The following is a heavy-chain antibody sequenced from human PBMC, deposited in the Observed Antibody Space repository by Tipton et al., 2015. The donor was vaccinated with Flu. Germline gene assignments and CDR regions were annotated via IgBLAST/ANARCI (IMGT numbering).Heavy chain of an antibody. Sequence: TLSLTCTVSGGSISSYYWSWIRQPAGKGLEWIGRIYTSGSTNYNPSLKSRVTMSVDTSKNQFSLKLSSVTAADTAVYYCARDTGLIYYDSSGYYPGSDAFDIWVQGTMVTVSS. V-gene: IGHV4-4*07. J-gene: IGHJ3*02. D-gene: IGHD3-22*01. CDR1: GGSISSYY. CDR2: IYTSGST. CDR3: ARDTGLIYYDSSGYYPGSDAFDI.